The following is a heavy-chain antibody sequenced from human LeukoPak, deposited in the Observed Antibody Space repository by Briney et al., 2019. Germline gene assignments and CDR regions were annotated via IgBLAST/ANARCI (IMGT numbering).Heavy chain of an antibody. CDR2: IYYSGST. Sequence: SETLSLTCTVSGGSISSSSYYWGWIRQPPGKGLEWIGSIYYSGSTYYNPSLKSRVTISVDTSKNQFSLKLSSVTAADTAVYYCARVLRYFDWKGYYYYYMDVWGKGTTVTISS. J-gene: IGHJ6*03. CDR3: ARVLRYFDWKGYYYYYMDV. V-gene: IGHV4-39*07. D-gene: IGHD3-9*01. CDR1: GGSISSSSYY.